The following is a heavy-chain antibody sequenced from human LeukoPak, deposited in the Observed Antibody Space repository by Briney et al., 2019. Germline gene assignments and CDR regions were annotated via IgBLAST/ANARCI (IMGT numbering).Heavy chain of an antibody. V-gene: IGHV1-18*04. CDR3: ARNEENWTDAFDI. CDR2: ISAYNGNT. CDR1: GYTFTGYY. D-gene: IGHD1-1*01. Sequence: GASVKVSCKASGYTFTGYYMHWVRQAPGQGLEWMGWISAYNGNTNYAQKLQGRVTMTTDTSTSTAYMELRSLRSDDTAVYYCARNEENWTDAFDIWGQGTMVTVSS. J-gene: IGHJ3*02.